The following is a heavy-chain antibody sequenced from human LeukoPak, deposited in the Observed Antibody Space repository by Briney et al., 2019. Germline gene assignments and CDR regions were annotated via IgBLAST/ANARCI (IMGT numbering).Heavy chain of an antibody. CDR3: ARDRGIVGATKDWFDP. J-gene: IGHJ5*02. D-gene: IGHD1-26*01. CDR1: GYTFTSYY. CDR2: ISPSGGST. Sequence: ASVKVSCKASGYTFTSYYMHWVRQAPGQGLEWMGIISPSGGSTSYAQKFQGRVTMTRDTSTSTVYMELSSLRSEDTAVYYCARDRGIVGATKDWFDPWGQGTLVTVSS. V-gene: IGHV1-46*01.